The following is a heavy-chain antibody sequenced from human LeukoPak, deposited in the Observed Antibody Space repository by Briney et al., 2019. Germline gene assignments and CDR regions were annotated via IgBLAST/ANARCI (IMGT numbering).Heavy chain of an antibody. D-gene: IGHD3-3*01. V-gene: IGHV4-34*01. CDR3: ARGLGDDFWSGYYNGYYYMDV. J-gene: IGHJ6*03. Sequence: SETLSLTCAVYGGSFSAYYWSWIRQPPGKGLEWIGEINHSGSTNYNPSLKSRVTISVDTSKNQFSLKLSSVTAADTAVYYCARGLGDDFWSGYYNGYYYMDVWGKGTTVTVSS. CDR1: GGSFSAYY. CDR2: INHSGST.